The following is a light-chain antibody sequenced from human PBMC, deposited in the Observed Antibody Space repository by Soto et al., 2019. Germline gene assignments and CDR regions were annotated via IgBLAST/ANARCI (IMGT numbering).Light chain of an antibody. J-gene: IGKJ4*01. CDR2: GAS. CDR1: RSVNNN. V-gene: IGKV3-11*01. CDR3: QQHTNWPLT. Sequence: EIVLTQSPGTLSLSPGERATLSCRASRSVNNNCLNWYQQKPGQAPRLLIFGASYRATGIPARFSGSGSGTDLTLTISSLETEDFAVYYCQQHTNWPLTFGGGTKVDIK.